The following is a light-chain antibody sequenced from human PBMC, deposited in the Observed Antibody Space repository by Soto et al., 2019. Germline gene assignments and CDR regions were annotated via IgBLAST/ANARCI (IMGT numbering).Light chain of an antibody. CDR2: GNN. J-gene: IGLJ3*02. Sequence: QSVLTQPPSVSGAPGQRVTISCTGSRSNIGAGFHVYWYQQLPGTGPKLLIYGNNNRPSGVPDRFSGSKSGTSGSLAITRLQAEDEADYYCQAYDTSLSVSLFGGGTKLTVL. CDR3: QAYDTSLSVSL. CDR1: RSNIGAGFH. V-gene: IGLV1-40*01.